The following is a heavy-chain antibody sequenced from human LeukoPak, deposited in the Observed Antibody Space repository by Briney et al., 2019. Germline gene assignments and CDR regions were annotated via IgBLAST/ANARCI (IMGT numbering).Heavy chain of an antibody. D-gene: IGHD1-26*01. CDR3: ARLSGSYSFDI. Sequence: GGSLRLSCAASGFTVSNNYMTWVRHAPGKGLEWVSVIYSGGSTSYADSVKGRFTISRDNSKNTLYLQMNSLRAEDTAVYFCARLSGSYSFDIWGQGTMVTVSS. CDR2: IYSGGST. J-gene: IGHJ3*02. CDR1: GFTVSNNY. V-gene: IGHV3-53*01.